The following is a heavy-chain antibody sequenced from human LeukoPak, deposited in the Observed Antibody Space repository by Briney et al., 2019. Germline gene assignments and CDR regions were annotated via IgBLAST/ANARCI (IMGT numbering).Heavy chain of an antibody. CDR3: ARHEDCSSTSCPAYY. Sequence: GESLKISCKGSGHSFTSYWIGWVRQMPGKGLEWMGIIYPGDSDTRYSPSFQGQVTISADKSISTAYLQWSSLKASDTAMYYCARHEDCSSTSCPAYYWGQGTLVTVSS. CDR2: IYPGDSDT. J-gene: IGHJ4*02. CDR1: GHSFTSYW. V-gene: IGHV5-51*01. D-gene: IGHD2-2*01.